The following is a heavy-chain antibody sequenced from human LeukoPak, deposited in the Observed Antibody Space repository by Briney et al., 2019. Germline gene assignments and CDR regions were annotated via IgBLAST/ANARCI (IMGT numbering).Heavy chain of an antibody. Sequence: PSETLSLTCTVSGGSISSGGYYWSWIRQHPGKGLEWIGYIYYSGSTYYNPSLKSRVTISVDTSKNQFSLKLSSVTAVDTAVYYCARERPDSGYDIFDYWGQGTLVTVSS. J-gene: IGHJ4*02. CDR2: IYYSGST. D-gene: IGHD5-12*01. CDR3: ARERPDSGYDIFDY. CDR1: GGSISSGGYY. V-gene: IGHV4-31*03.